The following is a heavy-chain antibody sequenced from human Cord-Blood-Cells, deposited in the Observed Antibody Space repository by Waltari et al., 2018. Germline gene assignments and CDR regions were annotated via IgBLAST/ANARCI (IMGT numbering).Heavy chain of an antibody. J-gene: IGHJ4*02. CDR3: ARGPDLWFGDLYLDY. CDR1: GGSFSGYY. V-gene: IGHV4-34*01. Sequence: QVQLQQWGAGLLKPSETLSLTCAVYGGSFSGYYWSWIRQPPGKGLEWIGEINHSGSTNYNPSLKSRVSISVETSKSHFSLKLSSVPAADTAVYYCARGPDLWFGDLYLDYWGQGTLVTVSS. CDR2: INHSGST. D-gene: IGHD3-10*01.